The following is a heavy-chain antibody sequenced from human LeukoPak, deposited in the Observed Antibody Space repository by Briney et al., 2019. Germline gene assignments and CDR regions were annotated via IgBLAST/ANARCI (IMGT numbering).Heavy chain of an antibody. J-gene: IGHJ5*02. Sequence: SQTLSLTCTVSGGSISSGSYCWSWIRQPTGKGLEWIGRIYTSGRTNYNPSLKSRVTISVDTSKNEFSLTLRSVPAADTAVYYCAIQRGATVTQPEPNWFDPWGQGTLVTVSS. V-gene: IGHV4-61*02. CDR2: IYTSGRT. D-gene: IGHD4-11*01. CDR1: GGSISSGSYC. CDR3: AIQRGATVTQPEPNWFDP.